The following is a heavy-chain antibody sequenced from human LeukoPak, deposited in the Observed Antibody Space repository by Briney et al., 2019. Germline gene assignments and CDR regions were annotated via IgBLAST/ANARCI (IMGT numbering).Heavy chain of an antibody. J-gene: IGHJ4*02. Sequence: GASVKVSCKASGYIFSDQYIHWVRQAPGKGLEWMGRVDPEDGETVYEEKFQGRVTITADTSTDTAYMGLSSLRSDDTAVYYCATLDIVVVPAGLKTTFFDYWGQGTLVTVSS. D-gene: IGHD2-2*01. CDR2: VDPEDGET. CDR1: GYIFSDQY. CDR3: ATLDIVVVPAGLKTTFFDY. V-gene: IGHV1-69-2*01.